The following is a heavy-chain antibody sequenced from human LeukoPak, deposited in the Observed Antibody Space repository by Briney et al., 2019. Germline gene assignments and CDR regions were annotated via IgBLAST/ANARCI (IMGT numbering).Heavy chain of an antibody. CDR3: ARETNEQWCMDT. CDR1: GFTFSNYW. Sequence: GGSLRLSCAASGFTFSNYWMHWVRQAPGKGLVWVSRINSDGSSTSYADSVKGRFTISRDNAKNTLYLQMNSLRAEDTAVYYCARETNEQWCMDTWGQGTLVTVSS. V-gene: IGHV3-74*01. CDR2: INSDGSST. J-gene: IGHJ5*02. D-gene: IGHD2-8*01.